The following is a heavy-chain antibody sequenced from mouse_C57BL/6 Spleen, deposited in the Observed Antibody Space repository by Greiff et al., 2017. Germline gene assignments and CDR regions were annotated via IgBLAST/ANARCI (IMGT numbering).Heavy chain of an antibody. J-gene: IGHJ4*01. CDR3: ARDGDGPYYYAMDY. CDR2: ISDGGSYT. V-gene: IGHV5-4*01. D-gene: IGHD2-3*01. Sequence: EVHLVESGGGLVKPGGSLKLSCAASGFTFSSYAMSWVRQTPEKRLEWVATISDGGSYTYYPDNVKGRFTISRDNAKNNLYLQMSHLKSEDTAMYYCARDGDGPYYYAMDYWGQGTSGTVSS. CDR1: GFTFSSYA.